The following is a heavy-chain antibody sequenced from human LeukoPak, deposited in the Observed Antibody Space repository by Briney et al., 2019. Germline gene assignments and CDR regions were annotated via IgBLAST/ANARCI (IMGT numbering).Heavy chain of an antibody. CDR3: ARPPRRASGYFDY. CDR2: IYYSGST. CDR1: GFTFSSFG. V-gene: IGHV4-39*01. Sequence: GSLRLSCAASGFTFSSFGMSWVRQAPGKGLEWIGSIYYSGSTYYNPSLKSRVTISVDTSKNQFSLKLSSVTAADTAVYYCARPPRRASGYFDYWGQGTLVTVSS. J-gene: IGHJ4*02.